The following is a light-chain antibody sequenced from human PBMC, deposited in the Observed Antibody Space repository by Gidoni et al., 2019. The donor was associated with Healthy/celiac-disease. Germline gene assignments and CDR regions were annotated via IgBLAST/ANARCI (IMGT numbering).Light chain of an antibody. J-gene: IGKJ4*01. Sequence: IVLTQSPATLSLSPRERATLSCRDSQSVSSYLAWYQQKPGQAPRLLIYDASNRATGIPARFSGSGSGTDFTLTISSLEPEDFAVYYCQQRSNWPLTFGGGTKVEIK. V-gene: IGKV3-11*01. CDR2: DAS. CDR3: QQRSNWPLT. CDR1: QSVSSY.